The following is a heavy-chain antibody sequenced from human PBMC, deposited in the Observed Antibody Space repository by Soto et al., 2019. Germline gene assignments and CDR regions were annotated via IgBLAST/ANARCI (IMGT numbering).Heavy chain of an antibody. D-gene: IGHD3-10*01. V-gene: IGHV3-74*01. CDR1: GFTFSSYW. CDR2: INSDGSST. Sequence: PGWSLRLSCAASGFTFSSYWMHLVRQAPGKGLVWVSRINSDGSSTSYADSVKGRFTISRDNAKNTPYLQMNSLRAEDTAVYYCASHTRGAFDIWGQGTMVTVSS. CDR3: ASHTRGAFDI. J-gene: IGHJ3*02.